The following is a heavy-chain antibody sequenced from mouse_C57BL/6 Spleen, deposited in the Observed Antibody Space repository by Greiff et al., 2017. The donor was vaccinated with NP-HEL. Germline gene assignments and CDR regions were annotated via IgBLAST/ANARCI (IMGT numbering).Heavy chain of an antibody. D-gene: IGHD2-5*01. J-gene: IGHJ4*01. CDR3: ARSNHYYAMDY. CDR2: IYPGSGNT. Sequence: VQLQQSGAELVRPGASVKLSCKASGYTFTDYYINWVKQRPGQGLEWIARIYPGSGNTYYNEKFKGKATLTAEKSSSTAYMQLSSMTSEVSAVDFCARSNHYYAMDYWGQGTSVTVSS. V-gene: IGHV1-76*01. CDR1: GYTFTDYY.